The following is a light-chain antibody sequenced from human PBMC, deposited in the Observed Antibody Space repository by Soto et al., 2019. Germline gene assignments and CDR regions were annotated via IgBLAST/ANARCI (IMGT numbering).Light chain of an antibody. V-gene: IGKV3-20*01. Sequence: EIVLTQSPGTLSLSPGEGATLSCRASQSVGSSYIAWYQQRPGQTPSLLIYGASTRATGIPDRFSGSGSGTHFTLTISRLEPGDFAVYYCQHFGGTTFTFGQGTRLEIK. CDR3: QHFGGTTFT. J-gene: IGKJ5*01. CDR1: QSVGSSY. CDR2: GAS.